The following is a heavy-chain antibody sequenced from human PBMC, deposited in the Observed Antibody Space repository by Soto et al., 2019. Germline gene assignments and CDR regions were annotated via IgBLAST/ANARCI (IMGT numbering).Heavy chain of an antibody. CDR1: GVSVSSSEVG. D-gene: IGHD2-15*01. Sequence: QITLKESGPTLVKPTQTLTLTCTFSGVSVSSSEVGVGWIRQPAGKALEWLALMYWYGDKRYSPFLEGRLTITKDTSKNQVVLTMTNMDPVDTATYYCAHKGGRGAGMDVWGQGTTVTVSS. CDR3: AHKGGRGAGMDV. J-gene: IGHJ6*02. CDR2: MYWYGDK. V-gene: IGHV2-5*01.